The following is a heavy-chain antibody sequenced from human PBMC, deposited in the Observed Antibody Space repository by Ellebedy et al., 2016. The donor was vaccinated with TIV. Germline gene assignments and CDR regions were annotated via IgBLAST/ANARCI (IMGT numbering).Heavy chain of an antibody. CDR1: GFTFSSHW. Sequence: GGSLRLXXAASGFTFSSHWMYWVRQAPGKGLVWVSGVNSDGSSTNYADSVKGRFTISRDNVKKTLYLQMNSLRVEDAAVYYCAKVYHYGSRRYSEKYYYGLDVWGQGTTVTVSS. CDR3: AKVYHYGSRRYSEKYYYGLDV. D-gene: IGHD3-10*01. J-gene: IGHJ6*02. CDR2: VNSDGSST. V-gene: IGHV3-74*01.